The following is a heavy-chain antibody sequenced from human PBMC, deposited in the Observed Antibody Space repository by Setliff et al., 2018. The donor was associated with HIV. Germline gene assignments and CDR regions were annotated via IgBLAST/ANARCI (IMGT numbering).Heavy chain of an antibody. V-gene: IGHV4-4*08. CDR2: VSSIGNT. J-gene: IGHJ4*02. D-gene: IGHD1-26*01. CDR1: GISINGYY. CDR3: ARTRAPYFFDF. Sequence: SETLSLTCSVSGISINGYYWSWIRQSPRTRLEWIGYVSSIGNTNYNPSLKSRVTISVDTSKNQFSLQLNSVSAADTAVYFCARTRAPYFFDFWGQGAQVTVS.